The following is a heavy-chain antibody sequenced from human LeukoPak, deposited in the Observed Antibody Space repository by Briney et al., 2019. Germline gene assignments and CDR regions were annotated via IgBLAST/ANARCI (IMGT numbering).Heavy chain of an antibody. CDR2: INGSGGRT. V-gene: IGHV3-23*01. CDR3: AKGSDYGVYYYYMDV. D-gene: IGHD4-17*01. J-gene: IGHJ6*03. Sequence: GGSLRLSCAASGFTFSNYAMSWVRQAPGKGLEWVSDINGSGGRTNYADSVKGRFTISRDNSKNTLYLQMNSLRADDTAVYYCAKGSDYGVYYYYMDVWGKGTTVTISS. CDR1: GFTFSNYA.